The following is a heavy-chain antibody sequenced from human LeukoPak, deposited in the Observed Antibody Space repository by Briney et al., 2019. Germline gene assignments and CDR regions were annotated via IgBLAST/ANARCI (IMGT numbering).Heavy chain of an antibody. V-gene: IGHV3-23*01. J-gene: IGHJ4*02. CDR3: AKEYSSGWGDFDY. CDR2: ISGSGGNT. Sequence: GGSLRLSCAASGFTFSRYAMSWVREAPGKGLEWVSVISGSGGNTYYADSVKGRFTISRDNSKNTLYLNMNSLRAEDTAAYYCAKEYSSGWGDFDYWGQGTLVTVSS. CDR1: GFTFSRYA. D-gene: IGHD6-19*01.